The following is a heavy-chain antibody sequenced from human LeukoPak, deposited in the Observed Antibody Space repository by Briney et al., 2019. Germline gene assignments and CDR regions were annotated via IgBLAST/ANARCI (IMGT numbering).Heavy chain of an antibody. J-gene: IGHJ5*02. CDR1: GGTFSSYA. CDR3: TFAPAAGTSNWFDP. CDR2: IIPIFGTA. D-gene: IGHD6-13*01. V-gene: IGHV1-69*13. Sequence: ASVKVSCKASGGTFSSYAISWVRQAPGQGLEWMGGIIPIFGTANYAQKFQGRVTITADESTSTAYMELGSLRSEDTAVYYCTFAPAAGTSNWFDPWGQGTLVTVSS.